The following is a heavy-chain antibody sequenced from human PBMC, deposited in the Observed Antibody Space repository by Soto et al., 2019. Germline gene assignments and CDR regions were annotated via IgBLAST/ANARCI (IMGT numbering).Heavy chain of an antibody. D-gene: IGHD7-27*01. J-gene: IGHJ3*02. CDR3: GRGGLGIDDALDI. V-gene: IGHV3-21*01. CDR2: ISSSSSYI. CDR1: GFTFSSYS. Sequence: GGSLRLSCAASGFTFSSYSMNWVRQAPGKGLEWVSSISSSSSYIYYADSVKGRFTISRDNAKNSLYLQMNSLRAEDTAVYYCGRGGLGIDDALDIWGQGTMVTVSS.